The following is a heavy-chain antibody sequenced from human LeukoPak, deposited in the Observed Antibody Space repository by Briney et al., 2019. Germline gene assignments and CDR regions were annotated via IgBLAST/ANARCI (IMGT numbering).Heavy chain of an antibody. CDR3: ARNKDYGEDWFDP. CDR2: ISSSGGTI. D-gene: IGHD4-17*01. CDR1: GFTFSSYS. J-gene: IGHJ5*02. Sequence: QPGGSLRLSCAASGFTFSSYSMSWVRQAPGKGLEWVSYISSSGGTIYYADSVKGRFTISRDNAKNSLFLQMNSLRAEDTAVYYCARNKDYGEDWFDPWGQGTLVTVSS. V-gene: IGHV3-48*04.